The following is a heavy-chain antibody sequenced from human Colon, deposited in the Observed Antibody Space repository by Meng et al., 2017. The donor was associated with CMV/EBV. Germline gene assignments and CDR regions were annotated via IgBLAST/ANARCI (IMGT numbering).Heavy chain of an antibody. CDR3: ARGVIRYYDFWSGYSPQFDS. CDR1: LNIYS. J-gene: IGHJ4*02. Sequence: LNIYSMNWSRQDTGKGLEWVAAISYDGSNKYYADSVRGRFTFSRDNSEKTVYLQLTSLRAADTAVYYCARGVIRYYDFWSGYSPQFDSWGQGTLVTVSS. CDR2: ISYDGSNK. V-gene: IGHV3-30*14. D-gene: IGHD3-3*01.